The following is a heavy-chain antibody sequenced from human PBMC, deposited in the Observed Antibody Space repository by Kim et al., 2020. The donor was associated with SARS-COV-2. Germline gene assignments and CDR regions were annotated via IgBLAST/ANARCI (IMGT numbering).Heavy chain of an antibody. D-gene: IGHD6-25*01. V-gene: IGHV4-59*01. CDR3: ARDGIAAWDY. Sequence: SNNYHPSLKSRVTISVDTSKNQFSLKLSSVTAADTAVYYCARDGIAAWDYWGQGTLVTVSS. J-gene: IGHJ4*02. CDR2: SN.